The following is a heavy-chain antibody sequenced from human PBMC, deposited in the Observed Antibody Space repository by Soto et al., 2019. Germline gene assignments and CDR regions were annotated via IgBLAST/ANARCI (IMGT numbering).Heavy chain of an antibody. Sequence: XVSLSRSCASSGFTFSDYYVSWIRQAPGKGLEWVSYITSSVSTIYYADSVKGRFTISRGNAKNSLYLQMNSLRAEDTAVYYCARENEQWVAADNCGQGTLVTVSS. CDR1: GFTFSDYY. V-gene: IGHV3-11*01. CDR3: ARENEQWVAADN. J-gene: IGHJ4*02. D-gene: IGHD6-19*01. CDR2: ITSSVSTI.